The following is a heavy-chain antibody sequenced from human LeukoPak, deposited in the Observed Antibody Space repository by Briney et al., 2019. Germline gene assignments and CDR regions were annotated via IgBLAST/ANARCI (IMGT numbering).Heavy chain of an antibody. D-gene: IGHD2-15*01. CDR2: IIPILGIA. J-gene: IGHJ4*02. CDR1: GGTFSSYA. CDR3: ARVRREGRWYPTFDY. V-gene: IGHV1-69*04. Sequence: SVKVSCKASGGTFSSYAISWVRQAPGQGLEWMGRIIPILGIANYAQKFQGRVTITADKSTSTAYMELSSLRSEDTAVYYCARVRREGRWYPTFDYWGQGTLVTVSS.